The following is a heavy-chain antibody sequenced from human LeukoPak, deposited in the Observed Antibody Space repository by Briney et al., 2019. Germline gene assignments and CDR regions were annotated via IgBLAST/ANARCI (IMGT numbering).Heavy chain of an antibody. Sequence: SVKVSCKASGGTFSSYAISWVRQAPGQGLEWMGGIIPIFGTASYAQKFQGRVTITADESTSTAYMELSSLRSEDTAVYYCARDASVSSSWNWFDPRGQGTLVTVSS. D-gene: IGHD6-13*01. CDR1: GGTFSSYA. CDR2: IIPIFGTA. V-gene: IGHV1-69*13. CDR3: ARDASVSSSWNWFDP. J-gene: IGHJ5*02.